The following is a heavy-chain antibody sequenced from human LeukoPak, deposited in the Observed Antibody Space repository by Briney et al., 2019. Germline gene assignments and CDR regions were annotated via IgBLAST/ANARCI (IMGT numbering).Heavy chain of an antibody. D-gene: IGHD3-10*01. CDR1: GFTFSTYW. V-gene: IGHV3-74*01. J-gene: IGHJ4*02. CDR3: ARVNQFYRFGSGHYYFDY. Sequence: GGSLRLSCAASGFTFSTYWMQWVRQVPGRGLVWVSRINATGNSTIYTDSVKGRFTISRDNAKNTLYLQMNSLRAEDTAVYYCARVNQFYRFGSGHYYFDYWGQGTLVTVSS. CDR2: INATGNST.